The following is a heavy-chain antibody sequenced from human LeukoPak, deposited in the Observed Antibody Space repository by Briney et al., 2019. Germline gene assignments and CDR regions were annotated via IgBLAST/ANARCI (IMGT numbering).Heavy chain of an antibody. J-gene: IGHJ6*02. V-gene: IGHV1-18*01. CDR2: ISAYNGGT. D-gene: IGHD6-19*01. CDR3: ARSGSSGWSYFDYYGMDV. CDR1: GYTFTSYG. Sequence: GASVKVSCKASGYTFTSYGISWVRQAPGQGLEWMGWISAYNGGTNYAQRLQGRVTMTTDTSTSTAYMELRSLRSDDTAVYYCARSGSSGWSYFDYYGMDVWGQGTTVTVSS.